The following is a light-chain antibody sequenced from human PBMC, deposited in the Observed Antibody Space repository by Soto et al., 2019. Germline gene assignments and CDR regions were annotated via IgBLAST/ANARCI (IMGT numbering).Light chain of an antibody. V-gene: IGKV3-15*01. J-gene: IGKJ1*01. CDR2: GAS. CDR1: QSVSSN. CDR3: QEYKNWPT. Sequence: EIVMTQSPATLSVSPGERATLSCRASQSVSSNLAWYQQKPGQAPRLLIYGASTRATGIPARFSGSGSGTEFTLTFSSLQSEDFAVYYCQEYKNWPTFGQGTNVDIK.